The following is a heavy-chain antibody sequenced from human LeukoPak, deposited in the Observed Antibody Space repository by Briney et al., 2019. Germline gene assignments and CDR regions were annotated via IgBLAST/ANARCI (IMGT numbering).Heavy chain of an antibody. V-gene: IGHV3-53*05. D-gene: IGHD3-10*01. Sequence: PGGSLRLSCAASGFIVSNNHMNWVRQAPGKGLEWVSVIYSGGSIYYADSVKGRFTISRDNSKNSLYLQMNSLRTEDTALYYCAKGLWHYGSYMNYYGMDVWGQGTTVTVSS. CDR1: GFIVSNNH. J-gene: IGHJ6*02. CDR3: AKGLWHYGSYMNYYGMDV. CDR2: IYSGGSI.